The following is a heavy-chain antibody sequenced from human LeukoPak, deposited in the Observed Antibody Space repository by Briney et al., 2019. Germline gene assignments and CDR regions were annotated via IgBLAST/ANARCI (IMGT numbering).Heavy chain of an antibody. V-gene: IGHV3-53*01. CDR2: IHSGGTT. CDR3: ARGGRPYCSNGVCYSSGPWGFDY. Sequence: GGSLRLSCAASGITVSSNYMSWVRQAPGKGLEWVSVIHSGGTTYYADSVKGRFTISRDNSKNTLYLQMNSLRAEDTAVYYCARGGRPYCSNGVCYSSGPWGFDYWGQGTLVTVSS. CDR1: GITVSSNY. J-gene: IGHJ4*02. D-gene: IGHD2-8*01.